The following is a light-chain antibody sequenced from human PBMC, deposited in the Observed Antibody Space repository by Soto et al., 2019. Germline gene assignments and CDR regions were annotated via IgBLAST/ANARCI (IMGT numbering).Light chain of an antibody. V-gene: IGKV3D-15*01. CDR1: QSVSIN. J-gene: IGKJ1*01. CDR2: DAS. Sequence: EIMITQAPSTLSVYKGERAALSCGASQSVSINLAWYQQKPGQAPRLLIYDASTRATGIPARFSGSGSGTEFTLTISSLQSDDFAVYHCQQSNTWLRPFGQGTKLDIK. CDR3: QQSNTWLRP.